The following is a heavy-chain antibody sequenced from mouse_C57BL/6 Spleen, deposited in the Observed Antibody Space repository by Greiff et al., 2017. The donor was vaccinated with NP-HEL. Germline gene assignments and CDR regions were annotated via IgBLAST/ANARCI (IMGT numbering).Heavy chain of an antibody. D-gene: IGHD2-3*01. CDR1: GYTFTSYW. CDR3: ARSWDGYSPAWFAY. Sequence: QVQLKQPGAELVKPGASVKLSCKASGYTFTSYWMHWVKQRPGQGLEWIGMIHPNSGSTNYNEKFKSKATLTVDKSSSTAYMQLSSLTSEDSAVYYCARSWDGYSPAWFAYWGQGTLVTVSA. J-gene: IGHJ3*01. CDR2: IHPNSGST. V-gene: IGHV1-64*01.